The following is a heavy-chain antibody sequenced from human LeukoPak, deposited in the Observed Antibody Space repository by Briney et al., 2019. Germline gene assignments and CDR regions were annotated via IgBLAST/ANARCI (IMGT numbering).Heavy chain of an antibody. CDR3: ARRQQLAPFDY. CDR1: GGSFSGYY. Sequence: SETLSLTCAVYGGSFSGYYWSWIRQPPGKGLEWIGEINHSGSTDYNPSLKSRVTISVDTSKNQFSLKLSSVTAADTAVYYCARRQQLAPFDYWGQGTLVTVSS. CDR2: INHSGST. J-gene: IGHJ4*02. D-gene: IGHD6-6*01. V-gene: IGHV4-34*01.